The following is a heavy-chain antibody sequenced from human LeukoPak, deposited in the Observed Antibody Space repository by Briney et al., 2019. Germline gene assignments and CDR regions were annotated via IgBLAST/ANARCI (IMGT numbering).Heavy chain of an antibody. CDR1: GFTVSSNY. D-gene: IGHD2-15*01. J-gene: IGHJ4*02. Sequence: PGGSLRLSCAASGFTVSSNYMSWVRQAPGKGLEWVSVIYSGGSTYYADSVKGRFTTSRDNSKNTLYLQMNSLRAEDTAVYYCARLAVVVAAYFDYWGQGTLVTVSS. CDR2: IYSGGST. CDR3: ARLAVVVAAYFDY. V-gene: IGHV3-53*01.